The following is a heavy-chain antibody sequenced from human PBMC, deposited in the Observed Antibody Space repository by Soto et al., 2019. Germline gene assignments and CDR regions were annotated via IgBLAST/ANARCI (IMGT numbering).Heavy chain of an antibody. CDR2: IIPILGIA. CDR1: GGTFSSYT. D-gene: IGHD5-18*01. V-gene: IGHV1-69*02. J-gene: IGHJ6*02. Sequence: GASVKVSCKASGGTFSSYTISWVRQAPGQGLEWMGRIIPILGIANYAQKFQGRVTITADKSTSTAYMELSSLRSEDTAVYYFARGEDTAMAIYYYYGMDVWGQGTTVTVSS. CDR3: ARGEDTAMAIYYYYGMDV.